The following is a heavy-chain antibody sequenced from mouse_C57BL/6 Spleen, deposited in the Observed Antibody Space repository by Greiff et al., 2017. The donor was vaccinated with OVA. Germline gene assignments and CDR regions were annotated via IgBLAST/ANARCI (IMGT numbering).Heavy chain of an antibody. CDR1: GYTFTSYW. J-gene: IGHJ2*01. D-gene: IGHD3-2*02. CDR3: ASQTAQAEYFDY. Sequence: QVQLQQPGAELVKPGASVKMSCKASGYTFTSYWITWVKQRPGQGLEWIGDIYPGSGSTNYNEKFKSKATLTVDTSSSTAYMQLRSLTSEDSAVYYCASQTAQAEYFDYWGQGTTLTVSS. V-gene: IGHV1-55*01. CDR2: IYPGSGST.